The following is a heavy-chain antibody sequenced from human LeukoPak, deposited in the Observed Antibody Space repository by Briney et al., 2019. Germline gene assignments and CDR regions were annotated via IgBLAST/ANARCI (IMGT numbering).Heavy chain of an antibody. CDR3: ARASGSRPLNYYGMDV. CDR2: IYYTGST. Sequence: SQTLSLTCTVSGGSISSGGYYWSWIRQHPGKGLEWIGYIYYTGSTYYNPSLKSRLTISVDTSNNQFSLKLSSVTAADTAVYFCARASGSRPLNYYGMDVWGQGTTVTVSS. D-gene: IGHD6-13*01. J-gene: IGHJ6*02. V-gene: IGHV4-31*03. CDR1: GGSISSGGYY.